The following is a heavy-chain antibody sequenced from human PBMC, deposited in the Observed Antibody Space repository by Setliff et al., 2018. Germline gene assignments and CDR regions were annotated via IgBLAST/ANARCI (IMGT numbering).Heavy chain of an antibody. CDR2: VYHSGTA. D-gene: IGHD1-1*01. V-gene: IGHV4-59*01. CDR1: GGPFSGAS. Sequence: SETLSLTCTVSGGPFSGASIWSWIRQPPGKGLEFIGYVYHSGTAKYDPALESRAIMSVDASKNEISLKLKSVTAADTAVYYCAKGGTYRYFDFWGQGALVTVSS. CDR3: AKGGTYRYFDF. J-gene: IGHJ4*02.